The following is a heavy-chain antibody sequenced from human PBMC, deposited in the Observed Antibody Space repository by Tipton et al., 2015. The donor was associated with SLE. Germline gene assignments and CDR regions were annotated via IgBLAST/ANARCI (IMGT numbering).Heavy chain of an antibody. CDR1: GGSIRRNTYY. V-gene: IGHV4-39*07. D-gene: IGHD3-10*01. CDR2: MYYSGCI. CDR3: ARIYCSGNWYFYL. J-gene: IGHJ2*01. Sequence: TLSLTCTVSGGSIRRNTYYWDWIRQPPGKGLEWIGTMYYSGCIYYNPSLQSRVTISVDTSENQFSLRLNSVSAADTAVYYCARIYCSGNWYFYLGGRGTLVIVSS.